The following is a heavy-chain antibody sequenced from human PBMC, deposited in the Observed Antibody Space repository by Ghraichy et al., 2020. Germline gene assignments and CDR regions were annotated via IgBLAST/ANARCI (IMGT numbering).Heavy chain of an antibody. Sequence: SETLSLTCTVSGGSISSYYWSWIRQPPGKGLEWIGYIYYTGSTNYNPSLKSRVTISVDASKNQFSLKLSSVTAADTAVYFCARTRMSGYYFYYFDYWGQGSLVTVSS. CDR2: IYYTGST. D-gene: IGHD3-22*01. CDR3: ARTRMSGYYFYYFDY. CDR1: GGSISSYY. V-gene: IGHV4-59*08. J-gene: IGHJ4*02.